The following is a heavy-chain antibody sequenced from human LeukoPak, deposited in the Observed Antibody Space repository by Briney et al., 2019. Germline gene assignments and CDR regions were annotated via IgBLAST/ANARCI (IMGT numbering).Heavy chain of an antibody. V-gene: IGHV3-21*01. CDR3: ATSDFWSGTVNDC. CDR1: GLPFSSYS. J-gene: IGHJ4*02. D-gene: IGHD3-3*01. CDR2: ISSSSSSI. Sequence: GGSLSLPCAASGLPFSSYSMNWLRQAPGRGLEWGSSISSSSSSIYYADSVKGRFTISRDNAKNSLYLQMNSLRAEDTAVYYCATSDFWSGTVNDCWGPGTLVTVA.